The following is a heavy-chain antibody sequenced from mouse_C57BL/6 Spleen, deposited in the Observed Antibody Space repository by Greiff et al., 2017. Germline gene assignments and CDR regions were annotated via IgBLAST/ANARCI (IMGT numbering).Heavy chain of an antibody. V-gene: IGHV1-52*01. D-gene: IGHD3-2*02. J-gene: IGHJ2*01. CDR1: GYTFTSYW. CDR2: IDPSDSET. CDR3: ARWDSSGYPDYFDY. Sequence: QVQLKQPGAELVRPGSSVKLSCKASGYTFTSYWMHWVKQRPIQGLEWIGNIDPSDSETHYNQKFKDKATLTVDKSSSTAYMQLSSLTSEDSAVYYCARWDSSGYPDYFDYWGQGTTLTVSS.